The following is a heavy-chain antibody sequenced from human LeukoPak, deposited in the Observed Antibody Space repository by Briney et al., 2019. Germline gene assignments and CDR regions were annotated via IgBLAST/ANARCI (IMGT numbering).Heavy chain of an antibody. D-gene: IGHD1-26*01. CDR2: IYPGDSGP. Sequence: GGSLEISCKVSGYSFTSYCIGWVRQMPGKGLEWMGIIYPGDSGPTYSPSFQGQVTISVDKSINTAYLQWSSLQASDTAMYYCGMSGDRVPLQDDVFDVWGQGTMVTVPT. CDR3: GMSGDRVPLQDDVFDV. V-gene: IGHV5-51*01. J-gene: IGHJ3*01. CDR1: GYSFTSYC.